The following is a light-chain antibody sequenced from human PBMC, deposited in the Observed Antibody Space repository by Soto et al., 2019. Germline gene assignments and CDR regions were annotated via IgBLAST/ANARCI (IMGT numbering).Light chain of an antibody. CDR1: QSIGSW. CDR3: QQYNSYLMYT. CDR2: DAS. J-gene: IGKJ2*01. V-gene: IGKV1-5*01. Sequence: DIQMTQSPSTLSASVGDRVTITCRASQSIGSWLAWYQQKPGKAPKLLIYDASSLESGVPSRFSGSGSGTEFTLTISSLQPDDFATYYCQQYNSYLMYTFGQGTKLEIK.